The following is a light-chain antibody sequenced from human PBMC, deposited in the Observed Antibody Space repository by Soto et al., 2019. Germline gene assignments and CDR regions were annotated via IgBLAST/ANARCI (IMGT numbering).Light chain of an antibody. CDR1: QSVRTY. CDR3: QQRNSWPLT. V-gene: IGKV3-11*01. CDR2: DAS. J-gene: IGKJ4*01. Sequence: EIVLTQSPATLSLSPGERATLSCRASQSVRTYLSYVAWYQQRPGQAPRLLIYDASNRAPGIPARFSGNGSGTEFTLTSSRLQSEDFTVYYCQQRNSWPLTFGGGTKV.